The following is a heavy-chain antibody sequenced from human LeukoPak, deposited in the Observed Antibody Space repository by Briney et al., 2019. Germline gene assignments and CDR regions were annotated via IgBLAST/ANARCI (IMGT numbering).Heavy chain of an antibody. Sequence: ASVKVSCKASGYTFTSYGISWVRQAPGQGLEWMGWISAYNGNTNYAQKLQGRVTMTTDTSTSTAYMDLRSLRSDDTAVYYCARDGRRFGEFTSYYGMDVWGQGTTVTVSS. CDR3: ARDGRRFGEFTSYYGMDV. CDR1: GYTFTSYG. CDR2: ISAYNGNT. J-gene: IGHJ6*02. D-gene: IGHD3-10*01. V-gene: IGHV1-18*01.